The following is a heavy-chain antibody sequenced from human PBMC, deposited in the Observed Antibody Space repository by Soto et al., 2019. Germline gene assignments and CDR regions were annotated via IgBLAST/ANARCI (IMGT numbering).Heavy chain of an antibody. J-gene: IGHJ5*02. CDR1: GFTFSRQA. D-gene: IGHD6-13*01. CDR3: AKDRSSSWHHPWRFDP. CDR2: IWYHGVDK. V-gene: IGHV3-33*06. Sequence: PGGSLRLSCAASGFTFSRQAMHWVRQAPGRGLEWVAVIWYHGVDKYYADSVKGRFTISRDNSKNTVYLQMNSLRAEDTAVYYCAKDRSSSWHHPWRFDPWGPGTLVTVSS.